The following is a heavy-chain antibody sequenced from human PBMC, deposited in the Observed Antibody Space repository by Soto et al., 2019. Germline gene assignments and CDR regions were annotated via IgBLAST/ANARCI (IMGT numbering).Heavy chain of an antibody. CDR3: TSQHGSPGDY. D-gene: IGHD2-2*01. CDR2: IRSNTYGGTT. Sequence: PGGSLRLSCTTSGLTFGDYAMSGFRQAPGKGLEWIGYIRSNTYGGTTEYAASVKGRFTISRDDSKSIAYLQMNSLKTEDTAVNYCTSQHGSPGDYWGQGTLVTVSS. CDR1: GLTFGDYA. J-gene: IGHJ4*02. V-gene: IGHV3-49*03.